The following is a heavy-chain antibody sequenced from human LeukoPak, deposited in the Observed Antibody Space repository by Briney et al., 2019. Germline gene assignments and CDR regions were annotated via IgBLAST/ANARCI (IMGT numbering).Heavy chain of an antibody. Sequence: ASVKVSCKASGYSFTGYYMHWVRQAPGQGLEWMGWINPNSGGTNYAQKFQGRVTMTRDTSISTAYMELSSLRSDDTAVFYCARHYNTYYYGMDVWGQGTTVTVSS. CDR1: GYSFTGYY. CDR3: ARHYNTYYYGMDV. CDR2: INPNSGGT. V-gene: IGHV1-2*02. D-gene: IGHD3-10*01. J-gene: IGHJ6*02.